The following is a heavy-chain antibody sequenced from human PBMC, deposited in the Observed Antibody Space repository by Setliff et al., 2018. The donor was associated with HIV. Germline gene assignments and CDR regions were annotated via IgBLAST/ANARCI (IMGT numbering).Heavy chain of an antibody. CDR2: IYYTGST. J-gene: IGHJ6*03. D-gene: IGHD3-22*01. CDR1: GGSISSGGYY. Sequence: SETLSLTCSVSGGSISSGGYYWNWIRQHPGKGLEWIGYIYYTGSTDYNPSLKSRVTISVDTSKNQFFLKLRSVAAADTAVYYCARDLRGYYYDTSGYYYMGVWGKGTTVTVSS. CDR3: ARDLRGYYYDTSGYYYMGV. V-gene: IGHV4-31*03.